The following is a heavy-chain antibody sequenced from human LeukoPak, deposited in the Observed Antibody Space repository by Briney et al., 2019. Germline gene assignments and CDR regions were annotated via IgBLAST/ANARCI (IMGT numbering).Heavy chain of an antibody. Sequence: PGGSLRLSCATSGFTFSDYPMHWVRQAPGKGLEWVAFIEDDGSKEFFADSVKGRFTISRDQSKSTVTLQMNFLRVEDTALYYCAKDRGGPAAFDIWGQGTMVIVSS. V-gene: IGHV3-30*02. J-gene: IGHJ3*02. CDR1: GFTFSDYP. CDR2: IEDDGSKE. CDR3: AKDRGGPAAFDI. D-gene: IGHD3-16*01.